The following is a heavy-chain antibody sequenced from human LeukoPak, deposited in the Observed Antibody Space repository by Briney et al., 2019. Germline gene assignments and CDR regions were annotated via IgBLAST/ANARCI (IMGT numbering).Heavy chain of an antibody. Sequence: GGSLRLSCAASGFTLSSYAMGWVRQGPGKGVGWVSAISVSGTTYHADAVKGRFTISRDSSKNTLYLQMNSLRAGDAAVYYCAKAPVTTCSGTYCYPFDYWSQGTLVTVSS. CDR2: ISVSGTT. J-gene: IGHJ4*02. CDR1: GFTLSSYA. CDR3: AKAPVTTCSGTYCYPFDY. V-gene: IGHV3-23*01. D-gene: IGHD2-15*01.